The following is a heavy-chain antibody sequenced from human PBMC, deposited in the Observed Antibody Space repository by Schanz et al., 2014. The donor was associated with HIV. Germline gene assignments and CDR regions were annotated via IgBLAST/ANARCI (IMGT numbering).Heavy chain of an antibody. D-gene: IGHD3-9*01. V-gene: IGHV1-69*06. CDR2: IVPIFGTV. CDR1: GGTFSNYA. CDR3: AREKFSTLTGYPQNAFDI. Sequence: QVQLVQSGAEVKKPGASVKVSCKASGGTFSNYAISWVRQAPGQGLEWMGGIVPIFGTVNYAQRFQGRVTVTADKATSTAYMELNSLRSEDTAVYYCAREKFSTLTGYPQNAFDIWGQGTMVTVSS. J-gene: IGHJ3*02.